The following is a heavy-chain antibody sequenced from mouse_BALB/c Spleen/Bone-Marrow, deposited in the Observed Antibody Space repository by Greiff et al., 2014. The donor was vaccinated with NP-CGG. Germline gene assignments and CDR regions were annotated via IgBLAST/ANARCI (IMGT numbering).Heavy chain of an antibody. V-gene: IGHV14-3*02. Sequence: EVKLVESGSELVKPGASVKLSCAASGFNIKDTYMHWVKQRPEQGLEWIGRIDPANGDTKYDSKFQGKATITADTSSNTAYLQLSSLTSEDTAVYYCTRPSFYYGSSYWYFDVWGAGTTVTVSS. CDR1: GFNIKDTY. CDR3: TRPSFYYGSSYWYFDV. CDR2: IDPANGDT. J-gene: IGHJ1*01. D-gene: IGHD1-1*01.